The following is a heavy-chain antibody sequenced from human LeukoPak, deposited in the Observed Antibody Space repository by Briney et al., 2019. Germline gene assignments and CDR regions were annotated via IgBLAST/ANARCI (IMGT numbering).Heavy chain of an antibody. CDR2: IYYSGST. CDR1: GGSISSGDYY. D-gene: IGHD6-13*01. CDR3: ARDSVPYSSSWRELDY. J-gene: IGHJ4*02. V-gene: IGHV4-30-4*08. Sequence: SETLSLTCTVSGGSISSGDYYWSWIRQPPGKGLEWIGYIYYSGSTYYNPSLKSRVTISVDTSKNQFSLKLSSVTAADTAVYYCARDSVPYSSSWRELDYWGQGTLVTVSS.